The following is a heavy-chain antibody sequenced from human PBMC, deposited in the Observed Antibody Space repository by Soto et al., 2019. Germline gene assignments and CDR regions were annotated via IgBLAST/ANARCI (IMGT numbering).Heavy chain of an antibody. CDR3: ARGRIRRYDSSANHRDY. Sequence: SVKVSCKASGGTFSSYAISWVRQAPGQGLEWMGGIIPIFGTANYAQKFQGRVTITADESTSTAYMELSSLRSEDTAVYYCARGRIRRYDSSANHRDYWGQGTLVTVSS. CDR1: GGTFSSYA. D-gene: IGHD3-22*01. V-gene: IGHV1-69*13. J-gene: IGHJ4*02. CDR2: IIPIFGTA.